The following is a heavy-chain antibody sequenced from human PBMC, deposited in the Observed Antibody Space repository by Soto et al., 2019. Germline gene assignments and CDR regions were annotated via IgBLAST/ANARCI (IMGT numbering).Heavy chain of an antibody. CDR3: VRGAKYSYPESRIFDF. Sequence: EVQLLESGGDLIQPGGSLRLSCVASGLTFGSRAMSWVRQSPGEGLEWVSTITDTGGDAKYADSVRGRFAISRDNSKNTLYLQMSALRAEDCAIYFCVRGAKYSYPESRIFDFWGRGTLVTVSS. CDR2: ITDTGGDA. J-gene: IGHJ4*02. D-gene: IGHD2-15*01. V-gene: IGHV3-23*01. CDR1: GLTFGSRA.